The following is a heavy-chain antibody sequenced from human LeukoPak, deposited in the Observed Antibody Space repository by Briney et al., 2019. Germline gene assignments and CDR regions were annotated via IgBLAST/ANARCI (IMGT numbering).Heavy chain of an antibody. D-gene: IGHD3-22*01. J-gene: IGHJ4*02. CDR2: IYDSGST. Sequence: PSETLSLTCTVSGGSISSYYWSWIRQPPGKGLEWIGYIYDSGSTNYNPSLKSRVTISVDTSKNQFSLKLSSVTAADTAVYYYARARDSSGYSVFFDYWGQGTLVTVSS. CDR3: ARARDSSGYSVFFDY. CDR1: GGSISSYY. V-gene: IGHV4-59*01.